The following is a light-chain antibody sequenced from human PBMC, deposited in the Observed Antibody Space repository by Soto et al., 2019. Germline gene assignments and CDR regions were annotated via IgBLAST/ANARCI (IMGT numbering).Light chain of an antibody. CDR1: QSISIW. V-gene: IGKV1-5*03. CDR2: KTS. J-gene: IGKJ3*01. CDR3: QHYGSSPIFT. Sequence: DIHMTQSPSTLSASVGDRVTITCRASQSISIWLAWYQQKPGKAPNLLIYKTSSLETGVPSRFSGSGSGTEFTLTISSLQPDDFATYYCQHYGSSPIFTFGPGTKVDIK.